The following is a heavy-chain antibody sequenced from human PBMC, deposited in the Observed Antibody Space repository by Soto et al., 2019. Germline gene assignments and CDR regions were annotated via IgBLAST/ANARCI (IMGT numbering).Heavy chain of an antibody. CDR2: ISGSGGST. J-gene: IGHJ6*02. Sequence: PGVSLRLSCAASGFTFSSYAMSWVRQAPGKGLEWVSAISGSGGSTYYADPVKGRFTISRDNSKNTLYLQMNSLRAEDTAVYYCAKERIAARSYYYYGMDVWGQGTTVTVSS. V-gene: IGHV3-23*01. D-gene: IGHD6-6*01. CDR1: GFTFSSYA. CDR3: AKERIAARSYYYYGMDV.